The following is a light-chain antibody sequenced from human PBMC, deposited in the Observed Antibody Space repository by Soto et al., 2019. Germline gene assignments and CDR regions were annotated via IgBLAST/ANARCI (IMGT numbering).Light chain of an antibody. CDR1: SSDVGSYNL. V-gene: IGLV2-23*01. Sequence: QSALTQPASVSGSPGQSITISCTGTSSDVGSYNLVSWYQQHPGKAPKLMIYEGSKRPSGVSNRFSGSKSGNTASLTISGLQAEDEAAYYCCSYAGRVFGTGTKLTVL. J-gene: IGLJ1*01. CDR2: EGS. CDR3: CSYAGRV.